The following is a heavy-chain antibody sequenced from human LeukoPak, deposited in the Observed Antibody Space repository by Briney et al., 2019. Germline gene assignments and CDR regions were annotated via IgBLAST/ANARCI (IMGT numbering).Heavy chain of an antibody. CDR3: ARDGDKYSSGWYTFIYY. Sequence: ASVKVSCKASGYTFTSYYMHWVRQAPGQGLEWMGIINPSGGSTSYAQKFQGRVTMTRDTSTSTVYMDLSSLRSEDTAVYYCARDGDKYSSGWYTFIYYRGQGTLVTVSS. CDR2: INPSGGST. J-gene: IGHJ4*02. V-gene: IGHV1-46*01. CDR1: GYTFTSYY. D-gene: IGHD6-19*01.